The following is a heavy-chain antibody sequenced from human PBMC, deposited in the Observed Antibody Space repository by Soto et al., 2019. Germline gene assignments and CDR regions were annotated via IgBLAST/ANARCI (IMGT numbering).Heavy chain of an antibody. CDR2: ISAYNVNT. CDR1: GYTFTSYG. Sequence: APVKVSCKASGYTFTSYGFSWVRQAPGQGHEWMGWISAYNVNTNYAQKFQGRVTMTTDTSTSTAYMELRSLRSDDPAVYYCARAARYCCASLCFASFYSFDARCQGTLFNVSS. D-gene: IGHD2-15*01. V-gene: IGHV1-18*01. CDR3: ARAARYCCASLCFASFYSFDA. J-gene: IGHJ5*02.